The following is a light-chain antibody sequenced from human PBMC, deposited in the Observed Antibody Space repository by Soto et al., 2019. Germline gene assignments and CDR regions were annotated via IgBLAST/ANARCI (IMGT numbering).Light chain of an antibody. CDR3: SSYTSIRILG. Sequence: QSALTQPASVSGSPGQSITISCTGTSSDVGGYDYVAWYQQRPGKAPKLMIYDVSTRPSGVSLRFSGSKSGNTASLAISGLQAEDEADYYCSSYTSIRILGFGNGTKVTVL. CDR1: SSDVGGYDY. J-gene: IGLJ1*01. CDR2: DVS. V-gene: IGLV2-14*01.